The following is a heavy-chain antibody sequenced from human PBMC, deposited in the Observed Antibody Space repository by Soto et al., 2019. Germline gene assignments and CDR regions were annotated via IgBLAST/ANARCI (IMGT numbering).Heavy chain of an antibody. Sequence: QVQLVRSGGEVKKPGASVKVSCKASGYTFTIYGINWVRQAPGQGLEWMGWISPDNGNTTYAQKLQGRVTMTTDTSPSTAYMALRSLRSDDTAVYYCARALGYSGYAGMDVWGQGTTVTVSS. CDR3: ARALGYSGYAGMDV. CDR2: ISPDNGNT. V-gene: IGHV1-18*01. CDR1: GYTFTIYG. J-gene: IGHJ6*02. D-gene: IGHD5-12*01.